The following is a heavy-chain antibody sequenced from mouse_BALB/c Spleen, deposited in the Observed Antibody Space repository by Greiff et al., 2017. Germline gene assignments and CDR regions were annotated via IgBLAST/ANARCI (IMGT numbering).Heavy chain of an antibody. J-gene: IGHJ3*01. D-gene: IGHD3-1*01. CDR3: AREGHSSGFAY. Sequence: EVHLVESGPGLVKPSQSLSLTCSVTGYSITSGYYWNWIRQFPGNKLEWMGYISYDGSNNYNPSLKNRISITRDTSKNQFFLKLNSVTTEDTATYYCAREGHSSGFAYWGQGTLVTVSA. CDR2: ISYDGSN. CDR1: GYSITSGYY. V-gene: IGHV3-6*02.